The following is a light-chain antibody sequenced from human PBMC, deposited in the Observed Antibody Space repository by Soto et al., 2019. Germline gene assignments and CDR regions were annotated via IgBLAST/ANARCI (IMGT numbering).Light chain of an antibody. CDR3: QQRNNWPWT. CDR2: DAS. J-gene: IGKJ1*01. V-gene: IGKV3-11*01. CDR1: QSVSGY. Sequence: ENVLTQSPATLSLSPGERATLSCRASQSVSGYLAWYQQKPGQAPRLLIYDASKRATGIAARFSGSGSGTDFTLTISSLEPEDSAVYYCQQRNNWPWTFGQGTKVEIK.